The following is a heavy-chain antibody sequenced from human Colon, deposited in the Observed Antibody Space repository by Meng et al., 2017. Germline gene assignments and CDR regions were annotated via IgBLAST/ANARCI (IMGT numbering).Heavy chain of an antibody. CDR3: AREVVVAGTRNWLDP. V-gene: IGHV4-4*02. CDR1: GGFITSSDW. CDR2: TYQNGRP. Sequence: QVQLQESGPGLVTPSGTLSLTCTVSGGFITSSDWWSWVRQTPGKGLEWIGETYQNGRPNYNPSLKSRVTISVDKSKNQFSLNMTSVTAADTAVYYCAREVVVAGTRNWLDPWGQGILVTVSS. D-gene: IGHD6-19*01. J-gene: IGHJ5*02.